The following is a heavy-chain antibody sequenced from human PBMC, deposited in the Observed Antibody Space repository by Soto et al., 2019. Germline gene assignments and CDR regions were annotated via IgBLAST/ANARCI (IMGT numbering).Heavy chain of an antibody. CDR3: ARGVGSGRDYGLDV. Sequence: QVQLQQWGAGLLKPSETLSLTCAVSGESFSDYFWSWIRQPPGKGLEWIGEIDQTGRTNYNPSLKSRVFMSVATSKNQFSLNLSSVTAAETAMYYCARGVGSGRDYGLDVWGQGTTVTVS. V-gene: IGHV4-34*01. CDR2: IDQTGRT. D-gene: IGHD3-10*01. CDR1: GESFSDYF. J-gene: IGHJ6*02.